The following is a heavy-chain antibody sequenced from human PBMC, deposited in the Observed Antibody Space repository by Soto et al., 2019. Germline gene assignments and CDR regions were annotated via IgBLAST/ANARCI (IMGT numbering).Heavy chain of an antibody. D-gene: IGHD4-17*01. CDR3: ASSDYGDYVSFDY. Sequence: GSLRLSSAASGFTFSSYSMNWVRQAPGKGLEWVSSISSSSSYIYYADSVKGRFTISRDNAKNSLYLQMNSLIADGTAVYYGASSDYGDYVSFDYWGQGTLVTVSS. V-gene: IGHV3-21*01. CDR1: GFTFSSYS. J-gene: IGHJ4*02. CDR2: ISSSSSYI.